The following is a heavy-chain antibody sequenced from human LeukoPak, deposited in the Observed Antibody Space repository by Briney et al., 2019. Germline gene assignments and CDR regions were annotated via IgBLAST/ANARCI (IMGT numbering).Heavy chain of an antibody. V-gene: IGHV3-23*01. Sequence: TGGSLRLSCAASGFSFSDYWMSWVRQAPGKGLEWVSAISGSGGSTYYADSVKGRFTISRDNSKNTLYLQMNSLRAEDTAVYYCAKDEYYYDSSGYYSDYWGQGTLVTVSS. CDR2: ISGSGGST. J-gene: IGHJ4*02. D-gene: IGHD3-22*01. CDR3: AKDEYYYDSSGYYSDY. CDR1: GFSFSDYW.